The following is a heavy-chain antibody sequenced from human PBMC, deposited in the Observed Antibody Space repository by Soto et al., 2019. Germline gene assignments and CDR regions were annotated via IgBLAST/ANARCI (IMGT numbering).Heavy chain of an antibody. Sequence: QAQLVQSGAEVKKPGASVKVSCKASGYTFTTYGISWVRQAPGQGREWMGWISASNGNTKYAQKGQGRVNLTTDTATSTAYMDLRSLRSDDTAVYYCARDWEVCSSGTTCYPRYYYGLDVWGQGTTVTVSS. D-gene: IGHD2-2*01. CDR2: ISASNGNT. J-gene: IGHJ6*02. V-gene: IGHV1-18*04. CDR3: ARDWEVCSSGTTCYPRYYYGLDV. CDR1: GYTFTTYG.